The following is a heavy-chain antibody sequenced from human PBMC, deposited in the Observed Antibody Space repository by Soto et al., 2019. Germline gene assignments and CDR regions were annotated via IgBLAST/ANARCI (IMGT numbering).Heavy chain of an antibody. CDR3: ARDYFSGTGVREVLDP. V-gene: IGHV3-48*01. J-gene: IGHJ5*02. Sequence: EVQLVESGGGLVQPGGSLRLSCAASGFTFSSYSMNWVRQAPGKGLEWVSYISSSSSTIYYADSVKGRFTISRDNAKNSLYLQMNSLRAEDTAVYYCARDYFSGTGVREVLDPWGQGTLVTVSS. CDR2: ISSSSSTI. CDR1: GFTFSSYS. D-gene: IGHD3-10*01.